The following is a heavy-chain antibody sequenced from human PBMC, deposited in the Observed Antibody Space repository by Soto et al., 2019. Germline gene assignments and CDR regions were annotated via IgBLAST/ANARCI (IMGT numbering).Heavy chain of an antibody. Sequence: PGGSLRLSCGASGFIFSNYGMHWVRQAPGKGLEWVANIADDGRIKNHADSVKGRFTISRDNSKNTLYLQMNGLRDEDTAVYYCAEEEGQPNDGLDVWGQGTTVTVSS. CDR2: IADDGRIK. CDR1: GFIFSNYG. D-gene: IGHD1-1*01. J-gene: IGHJ6*02. V-gene: IGHV3-30*18. CDR3: AEEEGQPNDGLDV.